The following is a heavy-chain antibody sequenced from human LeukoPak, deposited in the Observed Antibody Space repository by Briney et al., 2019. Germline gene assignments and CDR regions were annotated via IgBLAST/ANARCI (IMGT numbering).Heavy chain of an antibody. D-gene: IGHD2-2*02. Sequence: PSETLSLTCAVYGGSFSSCYWSWIRQPPGKGLEWIGYIYYSGSTNYNPSLKSRVTISVDTSKNQFSLKLSSVTAADTAVYYCARGYCSSTSCDRFDPWGQGTLVTVSS. V-gene: IGHV4-59*08. CDR3: ARGYCSSTSCDRFDP. J-gene: IGHJ5*02. CDR2: IYYSGST. CDR1: GGSFSSCY.